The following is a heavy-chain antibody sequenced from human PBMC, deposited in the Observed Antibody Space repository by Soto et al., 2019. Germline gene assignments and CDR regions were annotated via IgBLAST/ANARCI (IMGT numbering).Heavy chain of an antibody. V-gene: IGHV3-48*01. CDR1: GFTFSSYS. CDR2: IISSSSTI. CDR3: AREPY. J-gene: IGHJ4*02. Sequence: GGSLRLSCAASGFTFSSYSMNWVRQAPGKGLEWVSYIISSSSTIYYADSVKGRFTISRHNSKNTLYLQMNSLRAEDTAVYYCAREPYWGQGTLVTVSS.